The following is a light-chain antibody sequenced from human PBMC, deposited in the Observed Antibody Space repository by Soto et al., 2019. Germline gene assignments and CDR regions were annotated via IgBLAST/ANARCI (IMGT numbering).Light chain of an antibody. J-gene: IGKJ1*01. CDR3: QQYNNWPRT. CDR2: GAS. CDR1: QSVSSS. Sequence: EIVMTQFPATLSVSPGERATLSCRASQSVSSSLAWYQQKPGQAPRLLMYGASTRATGIPARFSGSGSGTEFTLTISSLQSEDSAVYYFQQYNNWPRTFGQGTKVEIK. V-gene: IGKV3-15*01.